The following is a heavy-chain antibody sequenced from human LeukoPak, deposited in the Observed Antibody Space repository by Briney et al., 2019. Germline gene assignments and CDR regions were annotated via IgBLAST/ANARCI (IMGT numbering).Heavy chain of an antibody. D-gene: IGHD6-19*01. CDR1: GFPFTNYW. V-gene: IGHV3-7*01. Sequence: GGSLRLSCAVSGFPFTNYWMSWVRQAPGKGLEWVANIKEDGSVMYYVDSLKGRFTISRDSAQDSLYLQMNSLRVEDTAVYFCARDLWGSYSTGSYLDYWGQGALVTVSS. CDR2: IKEDGSVM. J-gene: IGHJ4*02. CDR3: ARDLWGSYSTGSYLDY.